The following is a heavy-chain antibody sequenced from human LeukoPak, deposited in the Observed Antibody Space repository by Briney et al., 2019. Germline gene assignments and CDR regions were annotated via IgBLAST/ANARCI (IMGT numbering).Heavy chain of an antibody. Sequence: SETLSLTCAVYGGSFSGYYWSWIRQPPGKGLEWIGEINHSGSTNYNPSLKSRVTISVDTSKNQFSLNLSSVTAADTAVYYCARTYYYGSGSYYPPSYYFDYWGQGTLVTVSS. CDR3: ARTYYYGSGSYYPPSYYFDY. J-gene: IGHJ4*02. V-gene: IGHV4-34*01. CDR2: INHSGST. D-gene: IGHD3-10*01. CDR1: GGSFSGYY.